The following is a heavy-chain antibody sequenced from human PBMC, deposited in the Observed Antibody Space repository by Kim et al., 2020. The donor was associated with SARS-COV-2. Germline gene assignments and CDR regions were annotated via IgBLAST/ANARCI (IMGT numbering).Heavy chain of an antibody. CDR1: GFTFSSYA. CDR2: ISYDGSNK. D-gene: IGHD3-10*01. J-gene: IGHJ6*02. CDR3: ARVRDGSGSYYTYYGMDV. Sequence: GGSLRLSCAASGFTFSSYAMHWVRQAPGKGLEWVAVISYDGSNKYYADSVKGRFTISRDNSKNTLYLQMNSLRAEDTAVYYCARVRDGSGSYYTYYGMDVWGQGTTVTVSS. V-gene: IGHV3-30*04.